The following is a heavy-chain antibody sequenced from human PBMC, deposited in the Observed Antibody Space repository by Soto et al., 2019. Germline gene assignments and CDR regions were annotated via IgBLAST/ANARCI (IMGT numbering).Heavy chain of an antibody. CDR2: IYHNGNN. V-gene: IGHV4-4*02. J-gene: IGHJ4*02. D-gene: IGHD4-17*01. CDR3: ATHPPYGPLDH. Sequence: PSETLSLTCTVFGGSISSPNWLSWVRQPPGKGLEWIGKIYHNGNNYYNPSLKSRVTISVDTSKNQFSLRLNSVTAADTAVYYCATHPPYGPLDHWGQGTLVTVSS. CDR1: GGSISSPNW.